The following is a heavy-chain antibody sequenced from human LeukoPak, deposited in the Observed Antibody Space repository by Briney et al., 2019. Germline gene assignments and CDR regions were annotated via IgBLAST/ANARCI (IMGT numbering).Heavy chain of an antibody. J-gene: IGHJ4*02. D-gene: IGHD6-6*01. CDR1: GGTFSSYA. Sequence: GASVKVSCKASGGTFSSYAISWVRQAPGQGLEWMGGIIPIFGTANYAQKFQGRVTITTDESTGTAYMELSSLRSEDTAVYYCARGHGYSSSFDYWGQGTLVTVSS. CDR3: ARGHGYSSSFDY. CDR2: IIPIFGTA. V-gene: IGHV1-69*05.